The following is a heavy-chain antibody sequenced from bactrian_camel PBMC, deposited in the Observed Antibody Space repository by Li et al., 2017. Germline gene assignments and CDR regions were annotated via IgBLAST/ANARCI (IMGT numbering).Heavy chain of an antibody. Sequence: HVQLVESGGGSVQSGGSLRLSCTAPGLTANQCAVSWYRQAAGKGREWFSFIEADGRTNYDDSVRGRFTLSLDKAKDTVYLQMNSLKSEDTALYFCATVLGGTWPLGLNYWGQGTQVTVS. CDR1: GLTANQCA. CDR3: ATVLGGTWPLGLNY. V-gene: IGHV3S9*01. J-gene: IGHJ4*01. CDR2: IEADGRT. D-gene: IGHD7*01.